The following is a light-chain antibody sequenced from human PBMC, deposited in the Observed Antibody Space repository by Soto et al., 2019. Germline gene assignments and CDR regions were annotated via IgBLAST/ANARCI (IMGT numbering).Light chain of an antibody. CDR1: QSLTNN. V-gene: IGKV3-15*01. CDR3: QHRGT. Sequence: EMLLTQSPATLSVSAGGRATLSCRASQSLTNNLAWYQQKPGQAPKLLIYAASTRATGIPARFSGSGSGTDFTLTISSLQSEDFAVYHCQHRGTFGQGTKVEIK. CDR2: AAS. J-gene: IGKJ1*01.